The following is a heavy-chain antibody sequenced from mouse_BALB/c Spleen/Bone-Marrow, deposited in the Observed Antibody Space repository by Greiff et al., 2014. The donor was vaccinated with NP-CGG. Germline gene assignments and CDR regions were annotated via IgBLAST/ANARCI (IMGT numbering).Heavy chain of an antibody. CDR2: IDPANGNT. V-gene: IGHV14-3*02. CDR1: GFNIKDTY. Sequence: EVQLVESGAELVKPGASVKLSCTASGFNIKDTYMHWVKQRPEQGLERIGRIDPANGNTKYDPKFQGKATITADTSSNTAYLQLSSLTSEDTAVYYCARYYYGSSYFDYWGQGTTLTVSS. J-gene: IGHJ2*01. D-gene: IGHD1-1*01. CDR3: ARYYYGSSYFDY.